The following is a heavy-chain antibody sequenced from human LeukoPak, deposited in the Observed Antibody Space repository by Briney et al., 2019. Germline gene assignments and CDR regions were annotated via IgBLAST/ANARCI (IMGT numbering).Heavy chain of an antibody. CDR1: GGSISSYY. V-gene: IGHV4-4*07. CDR2: IYTSGST. Sequence: SETLSLTCTVSGGSISSYYWSWIRQPAGKGLEWIGRIYTSGSTNYNPSLKSRVTMSVDTSKNQFSLKLSSVTAADTAVYYCAGEGAHYYGSGNPSFDYWGQGTLVTVSS. CDR3: AGEGAHYYGSGNPSFDY. D-gene: IGHD3-10*01. J-gene: IGHJ4*02.